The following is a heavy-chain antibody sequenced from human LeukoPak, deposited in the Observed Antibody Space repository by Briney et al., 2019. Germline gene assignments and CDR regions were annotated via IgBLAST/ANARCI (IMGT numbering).Heavy chain of an antibody. CDR1: GFTFSSYS. J-gene: IGHJ4*02. D-gene: IGHD4-17*01. Sequence: TGGSLRLSCAASGFTFSSYSMNWVRQAPGKGLEWVSYISSSSSTIYYADSVKGRFTISRDNAKNSLYLQMNSLRAEDTAVYYCARGDYGDYGGLDYWGQGTLVTVSS. V-gene: IGHV3-48*04. CDR2: ISSSSSTI. CDR3: ARGDYGDYGGLDY.